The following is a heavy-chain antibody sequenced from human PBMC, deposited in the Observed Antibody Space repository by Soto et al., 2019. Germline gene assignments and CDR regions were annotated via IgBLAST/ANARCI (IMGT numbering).Heavy chain of an antibody. Sequence: QVQLQESGPGLVKPSQTLSLTCTVSGGSISSGGYYWNWIRQHPGKGLEWIGYIYYSGSPYYNPSTKXRXTXSXXTSKNQSSLKLSSVTAADTAVYYCARMLGATIFDYWGQGTLVTVSS. D-gene: IGHD5-12*01. CDR3: ARMLGATIFDY. J-gene: IGHJ4*02. V-gene: IGHV4-31*03. CDR1: GGSISSGGYY. CDR2: IYYSGSP.